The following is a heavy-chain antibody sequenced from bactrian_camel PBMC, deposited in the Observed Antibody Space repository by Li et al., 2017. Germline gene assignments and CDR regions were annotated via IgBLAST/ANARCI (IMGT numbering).Heavy chain of an antibody. J-gene: IGHJ6*01. V-gene: IGHV3S26*01. CDR1: RFSYSYGNYC. Sequence: VQLVESGGGSVQAGGSLRLSCAQSRFSYSYGNYCMGWFRQAVEKSREEVAAIDSDGSTRYADSVKGRFTISRDNDKNTLSLQMDRLEPEDTGMYYCAADLASGAYCLSSDRIAWGQGTQVTVS. D-gene: IGHD2*01. CDR3: AADLASGAYCLSSDRIA. CDR2: IDSDGST.